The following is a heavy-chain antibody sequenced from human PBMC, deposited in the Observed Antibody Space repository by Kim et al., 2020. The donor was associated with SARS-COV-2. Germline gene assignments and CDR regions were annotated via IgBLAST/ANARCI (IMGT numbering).Heavy chain of an antibody. CDR2: INADNGNT. CDR1: GYPSTSYA. D-gene: IGHD4-17*01. CDR3: ATTKDYGDYDFDF. J-gene: IGHJ4*02. Sequence: ASVKVSCKASGYPSTSYALHWVRQALGQRLEWMGWINADNGNTKYSQKFQGRVAITRDTSASTAYMELRSLRSEDTAVFYCATTKDYGDYDFDFWGQGT. V-gene: IGHV1-3*01.